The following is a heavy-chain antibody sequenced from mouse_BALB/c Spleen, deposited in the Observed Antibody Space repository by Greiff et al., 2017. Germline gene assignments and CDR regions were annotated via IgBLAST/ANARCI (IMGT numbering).Heavy chain of an antibody. V-gene: IGHV5-12-2*01. CDR2: ISNGGGST. CDR3: ARHRAPAYYGSSYPYAMDY. D-gene: IGHD1-1*01. Sequence: EVQLVESGGGLVQPGGSLKLSCAASGFTFSSYTMSWVRQTPEKRLEWVAYISNGGGSTYYPDTVKGRFTISRDNAKNTLYLQMSSLKSEDTAMYYCARHRAPAYYGSSYPYAMDYWGQGTSVTVSS. CDR1: GFTFSSYT. J-gene: IGHJ4*01.